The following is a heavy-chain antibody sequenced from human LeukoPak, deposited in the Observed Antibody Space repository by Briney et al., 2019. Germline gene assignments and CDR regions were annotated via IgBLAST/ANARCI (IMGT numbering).Heavy chain of an antibody. CDR1: GGSISSSSYY. J-gene: IGHJ4*02. D-gene: IGHD1-26*01. V-gene: IGHV4-61*05. Sequence: PSETLSLTCTVSGGSISSSSYYWGWIRQSPGMGLEWIEYIYYSGSTNYNPSLKSRLIICVDTSKNQFSLNLSSVTAADTAVYYCARSSWSYDGHFDSWGQGTLVTVSS. CDR3: ARSSWSYDGHFDS. CDR2: IYYSGST.